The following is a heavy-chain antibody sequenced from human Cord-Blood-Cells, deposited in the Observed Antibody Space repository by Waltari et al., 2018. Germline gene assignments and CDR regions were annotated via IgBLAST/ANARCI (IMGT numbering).Heavy chain of an antibody. CDR3: AKARYSYGYEFDY. CDR2: ISWNSGSI. J-gene: IGHJ4*02. D-gene: IGHD5-18*01. CDR1: GSTFDDSA. Sequence: EVQLVESGGGLVQPGRSLRLSCAAPGSTFDDSAMHWVRQAPGMGLVWVSGISWNSGSIGYADSVKGLFTISRDNAKNSLYLQMNSLRAEDTALYYCAKARYSYGYEFDYWGQGTLVTVSS. V-gene: IGHV3-9*01.